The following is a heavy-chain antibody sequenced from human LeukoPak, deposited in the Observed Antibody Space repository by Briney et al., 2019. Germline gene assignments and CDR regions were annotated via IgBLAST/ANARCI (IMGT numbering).Heavy chain of an antibody. V-gene: IGHV3-66*01. CDR2: IYSGGST. D-gene: IGHD3-10*01. J-gene: IGHJ4*02. CDR3: ARGTVTMVDG. Sequence: GGSLRLSCAASGFTVSSNYMSWVRQAPGRGLEWVSVIYSGGSTYYADSVKGRFTISRDNSKNTLFLQMNSLRAGDTAVYYCARGTVTMVDGWGQGTLVSAS. CDR1: GFTVSSNY.